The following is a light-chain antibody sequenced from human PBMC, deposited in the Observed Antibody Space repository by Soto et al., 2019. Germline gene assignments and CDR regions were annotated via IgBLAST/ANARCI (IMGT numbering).Light chain of an antibody. CDR2: DAS. CDR3: QQYNSYST. J-gene: IGKJ1*01. CDR1: QDISKF. V-gene: IGKV1-5*01. Sequence: IHMTQSASSLSASIGHRVSFTCQASQDISKFLNWYQHKPGQAPSLLIYDASSLESGVPSRFSGSGSGTEFTLTISSLKPDDFATYYCQQYNSYSTFGQGTKVDIK.